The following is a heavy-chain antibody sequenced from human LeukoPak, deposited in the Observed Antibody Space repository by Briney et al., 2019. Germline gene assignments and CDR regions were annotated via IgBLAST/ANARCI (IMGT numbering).Heavy chain of an antibody. CDR3: VRDLIRAAAGTIPHGYYYGMDV. D-gene: IGHD6-13*01. J-gene: IGHJ6*02. Sequence: GGSLRLTCAASGFTFSDYYMSWIRQAPGMGLEWVSYISSSGSTIYYADSVKGRFTISRDNAKNSLYLQMNSLRAEDTAVYYCVRDLIRAAAGTIPHGYYYGMDVWGQGTTVTVSS. CDR1: GFTFSDYY. V-gene: IGHV3-11*01. CDR2: ISSSGSTI.